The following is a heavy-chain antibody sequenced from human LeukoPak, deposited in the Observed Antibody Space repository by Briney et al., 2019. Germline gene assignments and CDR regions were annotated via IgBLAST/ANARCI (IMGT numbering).Heavy chain of an antibody. J-gene: IGHJ4*02. Sequence: PSETLSLTCTVSGASISSYYWSWIRQPAGKELEWIGRIDGSGNTNYNPSLKSRISVSVDTSKNQVSLKLSYVTAADTAVYYCARDGGSGWFDYWGQGTLVTVSS. CDR1: GASISSYY. CDR3: ARDGGSGWFDY. V-gene: IGHV4-4*07. D-gene: IGHD6-19*01. CDR2: IDGSGNT.